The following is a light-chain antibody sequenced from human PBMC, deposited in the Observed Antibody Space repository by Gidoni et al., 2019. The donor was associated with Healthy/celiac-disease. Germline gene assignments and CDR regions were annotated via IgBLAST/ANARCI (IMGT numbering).Light chain of an antibody. J-gene: IGKJ5*01. CDR2: LGS. Sequence: DIVMTQSPLSLPVTPGEPASISCRSSQSLLHSNGYNYLDWYLQKPGQSPQLLIYLGSNRACGVADRFSGSGSGTDFTMKSSRVEAEDVGVYYCMQARQTPITFGQGTRLEIK. CDR1: QSLLHSNGYNY. CDR3: MQARQTPIT. V-gene: IGKV2-28*01.